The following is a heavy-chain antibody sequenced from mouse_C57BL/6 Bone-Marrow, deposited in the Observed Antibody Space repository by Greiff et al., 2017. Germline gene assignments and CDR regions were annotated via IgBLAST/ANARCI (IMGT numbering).Heavy chain of an antibody. J-gene: IGHJ2*01. Sequence: EVQLQQSGPELVKPGASVKISCKASGYTFTDYYMNWVKQSHGQSLEWIGDINPNNGGTSYNQKFKGKATLTVDKSSSTAYMELRSLTSEDSAVYYCAREYSCSHYFDYWGQGTTLTVSS. CDR1: GYTFTDYY. CDR2: INPNNGGT. V-gene: IGHV1-26*01. D-gene: IGHD2-12*01. CDR3: AREYSCSHYFDY.